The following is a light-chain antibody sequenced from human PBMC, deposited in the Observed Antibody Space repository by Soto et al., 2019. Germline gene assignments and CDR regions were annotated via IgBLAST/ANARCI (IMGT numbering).Light chain of an antibody. J-gene: IGKJ4*01. Sequence: EIVLTQFPGTLSLSPGERATLSCRASQSVSSNYVAWYQQRRGQSPNLLVFGASNRAPGIPDRFSGSGSGTDFTLTISRLEPEDFAVYYCQQYSKWPLTFGGGTKVDIK. CDR2: GAS. CDR1: QSVSSNY. CDR3: QQYSKWPLT. V-gene: IGKV3-20*01.